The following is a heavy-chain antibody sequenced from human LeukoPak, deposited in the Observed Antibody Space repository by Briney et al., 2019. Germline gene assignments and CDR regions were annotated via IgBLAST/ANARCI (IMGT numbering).Heavy chain of an antibody. CDR2: INAGNGNT. V-gene: IGHV1-3*01. CDR1: GYTFTSYA. J-gene: IGHJ5*02. CDR3: ARWTSTYSMQQWLVRAFDWFDP. D-gene: IGHD6-19*01. Sequence: ASVKVSCKASGYTFTSYAMHWVRQAPGQRLEWMGWINAGNGNTKYSQKFQGRVTITRDTSASTAYMELSSLRSEDTAVYYCARWTSTYSMQQWLVRAFDWFDPWGQGTLVTVSS.